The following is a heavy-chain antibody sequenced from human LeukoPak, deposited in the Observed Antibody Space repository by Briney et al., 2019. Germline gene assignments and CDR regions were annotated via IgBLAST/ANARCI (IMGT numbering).Heavy chain of an antibody. V-gene: IGHV3-23*01. CDR1: GFTFSSYA. CDR2: ISGSGGST. J-gene: IGHJ6*02. D-gene: IGHD3-10*01. CDR3: AKGGYGSGSYYTLDYYGMDV. Sequence: GGSLRLSCAASGFTFSSYAMSWVRQAPGKGLKWVSAISGSGGSTYYADSVKGRFTISRDNSKNTLYLQMNSLRAEDTAVYYCAKGGYGSGSYYTLDYYGMDVWGQGTTVTVSS.